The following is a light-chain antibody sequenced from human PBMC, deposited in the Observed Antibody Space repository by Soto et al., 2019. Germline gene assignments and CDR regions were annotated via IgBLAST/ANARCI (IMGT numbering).Light chain of an antibody. Sequence: EFVLTQSPGTLSLSPVERATLSCRASQSVSSSYLAWYQQKPGQAPRLLIYGASSRATGIPDRFSGSGSGTDFTLTISRLEPEDFAVYYCQQYGSSPTWTFGQGTKVDIK. J-gene: IGKJ1*01. CDR2: GAS. CDR1: QSVSSSY. CDR3: QQYGSSPTWT. V-gene: IGKV3-20*01.